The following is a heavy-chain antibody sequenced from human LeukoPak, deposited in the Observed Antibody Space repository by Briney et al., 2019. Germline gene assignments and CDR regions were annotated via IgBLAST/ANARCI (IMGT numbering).Heavy chain of an antibody. V-gene: IGHV4-59*01. D-gene: IGHD3-10*01. CDR3: ARAFGGYDAFDI. CDR2: IYYSGST. Sequence: SETLSLTCTVSGGSISSYYWSWIRQPPGKGLEWIGYIYYSGSTNYNPSLKSRVTISVDTSKNQFSLKLSSVTAADTAVYYCARAFGGYDAFDIWGQGTMVTVSS. J-gene: IGHJ3*02. CDR1: GGSISSYY.